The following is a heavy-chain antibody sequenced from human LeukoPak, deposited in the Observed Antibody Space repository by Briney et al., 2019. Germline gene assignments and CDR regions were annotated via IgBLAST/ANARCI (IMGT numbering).Heavy chain of an antibody. V-gene: IGHV4-30-2*01. Sequence: SETLSLTCAVSGVSITSDTYCWSWIRQPPGKGLEWIGYILHSGSTYYNPSFKSRVTISIDTSKSQFSLKLSSVAAADTAVYYCARTRDFWSGYLDYWGQGTLVTVSS. CDR1: GVSITSDTYC. D-gene: IGHD3-3*01. J-gene: IGHJ4*02. CDR2: ILHSGST. CDR3: ARTRDFWSGYLDY.